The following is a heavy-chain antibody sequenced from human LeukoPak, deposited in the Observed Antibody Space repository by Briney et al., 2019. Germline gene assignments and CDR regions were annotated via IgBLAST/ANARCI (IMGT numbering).Heavy chain of an antibody. CDR2: ISSSSSYI. CDR1: GFTFSSYS. V-gene: IGHV3-21*01. Sequence: GGSLRLSCAASGFTFSSYSMNWVRQAPGKGLEWVSSISSSSSYIYYADSVKGRFTISRDNAKNSLYLQMNSLRVEDTAVYYCARGHYDFWTAHDAFDIWGQGTMVTVSS. CDR3: ARGHYDFWTAHDAFDI. J-gene: IGHJ3*02. D-gene: IGHD3-3*01.